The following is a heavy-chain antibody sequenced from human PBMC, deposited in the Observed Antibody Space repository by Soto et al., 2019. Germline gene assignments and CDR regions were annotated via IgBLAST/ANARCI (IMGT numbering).Heavy chain of an antibody. CDR3: ARDVGLDSDDFFAY. CDR1: GFTFSSYG. D-gene: IGHD3-9*01. J-gene: IGHJ4*02. V-gene: IGHV3-23*01. CDR2: IRGDGGQT. Sequence: LRLSCTASGFTFSSYGMGWVRQAPGKGLQWVSTIRGDGGQTHYTDSVKGRFSISRDNSKNTVYLQMDSLRAEDTAMYFCARDVGLDSDDFFAYWGQGTQVTAPQ.